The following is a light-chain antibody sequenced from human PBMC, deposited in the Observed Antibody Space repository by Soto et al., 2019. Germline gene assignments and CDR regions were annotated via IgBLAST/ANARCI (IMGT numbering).Light chain of an antibody. CDR3: QSYDSSLSGYVV. V-gene: IGLV1-40*01. J-gene: IGLJ2*01. Sequence: QSVLTQPPSVSGAPGQRVTISCTGSSSNIGAGYDVYWYQQLLGTAPKLLIYANNNRPSGVPDRFSGSKSGTSASLAITGLQAEDEADYYCQSYDSSLSGYVVFGGGTQLTVL. CDR2: ANN. CDR1: SSNIGAGYD.